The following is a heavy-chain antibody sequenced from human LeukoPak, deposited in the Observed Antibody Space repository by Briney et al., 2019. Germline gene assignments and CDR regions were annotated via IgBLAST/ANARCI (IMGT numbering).Heavy chain of an antibody. CDR3: ARAPRSQAVAGTNFDY. CDR1: GYTFTSYG. CDR2: ISAYNGNT. J-gene: IGHJ4*02. Sequence: VASVKVSCKASGYTFTSYGISWVRQAPGQGLEWMGWISAYNGNTNYAQKLQGRVTMTTDTSTSTAYMELRSLRSDDTAVYYCARAPRSQAVAGTNFDYWGQGTLVTVSS. V-gene: IGHV1-18*01. D-gene: IGHD6-19*01.